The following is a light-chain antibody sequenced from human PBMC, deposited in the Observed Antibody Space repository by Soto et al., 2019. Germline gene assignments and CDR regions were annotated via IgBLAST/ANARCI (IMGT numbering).Light chain of an antibody. CDR3: QQYGSSYPWT. CDR1: QSVNRY. V-gene: IGKV3-20*01. Sequence: EIVLTQSPATLSLSPWERATLSCWASQSVNRYLAWYQQRPGQAPRLLIYGASSRATGIPDRFSGSGSGTDFTLTIRRLEPEDFAVYYCQQYGSSYPWTFGQGTKVDI. CDR2: GAS. J-gene: IGKJ1*01.